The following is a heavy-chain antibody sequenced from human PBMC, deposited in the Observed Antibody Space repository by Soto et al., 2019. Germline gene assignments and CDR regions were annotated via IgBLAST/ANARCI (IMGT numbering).Heavy chain of an antibody. V-gene: IGHV1-24*01. CDR2: FDTEDGET. CDR1: GYTLTELS. CDR3: ATAGRFFEWSMNWFDP. Sequence: ASVKVSCKVSGYTLTELSMHWVRQAPGKGLEGMGGFDTEDGETIYEQKYQGRVTMTEDTSTDTDYMELRSLRSEDKAVYYCATAGRFFEWSMNWFDPWGQGTLVTVSS. J-gene: IGHJ5*02. D-gene: IGHD3-3*01.